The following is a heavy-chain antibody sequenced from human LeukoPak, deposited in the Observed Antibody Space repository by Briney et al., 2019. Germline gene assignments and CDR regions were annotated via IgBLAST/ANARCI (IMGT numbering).Heavy chain of an antibody. CDR1: GASISSYF. Sequence: SETLSLTCTVSGASISSYFWTWIRQPAGKGLEWIGRIYVSGSTNYNPSLKSRVTMSIDTSKNQFSLNLNSVTAADTAVYYCARASITDSDYYYDMDVWGQGTTVTVSS. CDR3: ARASITDSDYYYDMDV. D-gene: IGHD3-22*01. J-gene: IGHJ6*02. CDR2: IYVSGST. V-gene: IGHV4-4*07.